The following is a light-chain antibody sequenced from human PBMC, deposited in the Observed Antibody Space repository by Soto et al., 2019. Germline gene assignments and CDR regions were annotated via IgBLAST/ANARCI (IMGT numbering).Light chain of an antibody. J-gene: IGKJ3*01. CDR2: GAS. Sequence: EIVMTQSPATLSVSPGERATLSCRASQSVSSNLAWYQQRPGQPPRLLIYGASTRATGIPARFSGSGSGTEFTLTISSLQSEDFAVYYCQRYSKWPLFTFGPGTRVDIK. V-gene: IGKV3-15*01. CDR3: QRYSKWPLFT. CDR1: QSVSSN.